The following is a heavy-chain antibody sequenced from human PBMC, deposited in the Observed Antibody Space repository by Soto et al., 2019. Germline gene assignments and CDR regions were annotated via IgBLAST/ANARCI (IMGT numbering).Heavy chain of an antibody. CDR2: IKQDGSEK. CDR3: ARGLPASTYYDFWSGSRGYWFGT. D-gene: IGHD3-3*01. CDR1: GFTFISYG. V-gene: IGHV3-7*01. J-gene: IGHJ5*02. Sequence: GGSLRLSCAASGFTFISYGMSWVRQAQGKGLEWVANIKQDGSEKYYVDSVKGRFTISRDNAKNSLYLQMNSLRAEDTAVYYCARGLPASTYYDFWSGSRGYWFGTWGQGTLVTVSS.